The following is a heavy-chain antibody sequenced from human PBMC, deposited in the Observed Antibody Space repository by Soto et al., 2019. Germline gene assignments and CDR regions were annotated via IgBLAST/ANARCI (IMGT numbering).Heavy chain of an antibody. V-gene: IGHV3-7*01. CDR2: TKQDGSEK. D-gene: IGHD5-18*01. J-gene: IGHJ4*02. CDR1: GFTFSSYW. CDR3: AREGVDTAMALDY. Sequence: EVQLVESGGGLVQPGGSLRLSCAASGFTFSSYWMSWVRQAPGKGLEWVANTKQDGSEKYYVDSVKGRFTISRDNAKNSLYLQMNSLRAEDTAVYYCAREGVDTAMALDYWGQGTLVTVSS.